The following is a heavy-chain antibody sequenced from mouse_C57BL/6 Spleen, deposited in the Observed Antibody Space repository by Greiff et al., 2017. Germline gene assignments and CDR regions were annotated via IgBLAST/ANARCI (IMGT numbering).Heavy chain of an antibody. D-gene: IGHD2-5*01. Sequence: VKLQQPGAELVKPGASVKLSCKASGYTFTSYWMHWVKQRPGQGLEWIGMIHPNSGSTNYNEKFKSKATLTVDKSSSTAYMQLSSLTSEDSAVYYCARYYSNYFDYWGQGTTLTVSS. V-gene: IGHV1-64*01. CDR1: GYTFTSYW. CDR2: IHPNSGST. J-gene: IGHJ2*01. CDR3: ARYYSNYFDY.